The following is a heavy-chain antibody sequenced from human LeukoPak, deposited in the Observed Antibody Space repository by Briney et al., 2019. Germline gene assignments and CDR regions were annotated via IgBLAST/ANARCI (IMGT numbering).Heavy chain of an antibody. CDR3: ARDAPKVRYFDWLLSYGMDV. CDR2: IWYDGSNK. D-gene: IGHD3-9*01. J-gene: IGHJ6*02. Sequence: GGSLRLSCAASGFTFSSYAMHWVRQAPGKGLEWVAVIWYDGSNKYYADSVKGRFTISRDNSKNTLYLQMNSLRAEDTAVYYCARDAPKVRYFDWLLSYGMDVWGQGTTVTVSS. V-gene: IGHV3-33*01. CDR1: GFTFSSYA.